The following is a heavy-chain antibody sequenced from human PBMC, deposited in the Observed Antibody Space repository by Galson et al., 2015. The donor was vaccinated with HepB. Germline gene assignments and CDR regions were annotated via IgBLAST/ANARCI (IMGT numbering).Heavy chain of an antibody. CDR2: IIPIFGTA. Sequence: SVKVSCKASGGTFSSYAISWVRQAPGQGLEWMGGIIPIFGTANYAQKFQGRVTITADESTSTAYMELSSLRSEDTAVYYCARDGYCSSTSCYNLSEYFQHWGQGTLVTVSS. V-gene: IGHV1-69*13. D-gene: IGHD2-2*02. CDR1: GGTFSSYA. CDR3: ARDGYCSSTSCYNLSEYFQH. J-gene: IGHJ1*01.